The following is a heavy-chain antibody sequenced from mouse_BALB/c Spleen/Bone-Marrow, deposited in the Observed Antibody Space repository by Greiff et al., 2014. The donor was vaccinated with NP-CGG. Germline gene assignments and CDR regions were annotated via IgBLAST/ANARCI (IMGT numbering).Heavy chain of an antibody. D-gene: IGHD2-3*01. CDR1: GYTFTDYY. J-gene: IGHJ4*01. Sequence: QVHVKQSGAELARPGASVKLSCKASGYTFTDYYINWVKQRTGQGLEWIGEIYPGSGNTYYNEKFKGKATLTADKSSSTAYMQLSSLTSEDSAVYFRARSGDGYPRDAVDYWGQGTSVTVSS. V-gene: IGHV1-77*01. CDR2: IYPGSGNT. CDR3: ARSGDGYPRDAVDY.